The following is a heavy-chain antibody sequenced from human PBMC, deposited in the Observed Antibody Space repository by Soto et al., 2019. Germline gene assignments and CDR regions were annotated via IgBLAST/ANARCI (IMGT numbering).Heavy chain of an antibody. CDR3: ARIKWGLNYYNGMDV. J-gene: IGHJ6*02. CDR1: GYSFSDYF. D-gene: IGHD1-26*01. CDR2: INPKTAAT. V-gene: IGHV1-2*02. Sequence: ASVKVSCKPSGYSFSDYFIQWVRQAPGQGLEWVAWINPKTAATNYAKKFQRRVSLTWDTSSTTAYMELTRLRPDDTAVYYCARIKWGLNYYNGMDVWGQGTTVTVSS.